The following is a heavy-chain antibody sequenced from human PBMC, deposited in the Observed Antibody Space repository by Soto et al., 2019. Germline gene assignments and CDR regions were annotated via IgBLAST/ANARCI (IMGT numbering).Heavy chain of an antibody. CDR3: AKSLVPAAILDSYGMDV. J-gene: IGHJ6*02. Sequence: QVQLVESGGGVVQPGRSLRLSCAASGFTFSSYDMHWVRQAPGKGLEWVAVISYDGSNKYYADSVKDRFTISRDTSKNTLYLQMNSLRAVDTAVYYCAKSLVPAAILDSYGMDVWGQGTTVTVSS. CDR2: ISYDGSNK. CDR1: GFTFSSYD. V-gene: IGHV3-30*18. D-gene: IGHD2-2*01.